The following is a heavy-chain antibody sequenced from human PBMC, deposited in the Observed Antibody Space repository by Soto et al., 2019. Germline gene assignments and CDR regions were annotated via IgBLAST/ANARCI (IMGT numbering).Heavy chain of an antibody. J-gene: IGHJ4*02. CDR1: GGSISSYY. CDR2: VYYTGST. V-gene: IGHV4-59*12. CDR3: ASARWDY. Sequence: SETLSLTCTVSGGSISSYYWSWIRQPPGKGLEWIGEVYYTGSTNYNPSLKSRVTISADTSQKQFSLKLTSVTAADTARYYCASARWDYWGQGTLVTVSS.